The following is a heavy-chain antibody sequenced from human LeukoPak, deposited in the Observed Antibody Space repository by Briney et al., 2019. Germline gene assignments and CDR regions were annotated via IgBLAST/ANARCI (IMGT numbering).Heavy chain of an antibody. J-gene: IGHJ6*02. CDR2: ISYDGSNK. Sequence: TGGSLRLSCAASGFTFSTYGMHWVRQAPGKGLEWVAVISYDGSNKYYADSVKGRFTISRDNSKNTLYLQMNSLRAEDTAVYYCAKPTGPNPFYYYYYGMDVWGQGTTVTVSS. CDR3: AKPTGPNPFYYYYYGMDV. V-gene: IGHV3-30*18. CDR1: GFTFSTYG.